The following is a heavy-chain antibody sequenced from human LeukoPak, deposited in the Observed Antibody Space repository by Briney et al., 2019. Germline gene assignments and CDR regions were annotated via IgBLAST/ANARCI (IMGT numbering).Heavy chain of an antibody. CDR2: IYYSGST. CDR3: ARSATMKNKEYFQH. V-gene: IGHV4-59*08. CDR1: GGSISSYY. D-gene: IGHD3-22*01. Sequence: SETLSLTCTVSGGSISSYYWSWIRQPPGKGLEWIGYIYYSGSTNYNPSLKSRFTISVDTSKNQFSLKLSSVTAADTAVYYCARSATMKNKEYFQHWGQGTLVTVSS. J-gene: IGHJ1*01.